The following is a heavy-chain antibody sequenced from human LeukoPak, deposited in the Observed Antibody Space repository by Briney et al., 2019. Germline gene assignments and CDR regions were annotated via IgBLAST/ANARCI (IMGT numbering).Heavy chain of an antibody. D-gene: IGHD5-12*01. J-gene: IGHJ4*02. V-gene: IGHV3-30*04. CDR3: ARDRSSYEYYFDS. CDR2: ISYDGRNE. Sequence: PGRSLRLSCAASGFTFNNYAMHWVRQAPGKGLEWVAVISYDGRNEYYADSVKGRFTISRDNSKNTLYLQMHSPRAEDTAVYYCARDRSSYEYYFDSWGQGTLVTVSS. CDR1: GFTFNNYA.